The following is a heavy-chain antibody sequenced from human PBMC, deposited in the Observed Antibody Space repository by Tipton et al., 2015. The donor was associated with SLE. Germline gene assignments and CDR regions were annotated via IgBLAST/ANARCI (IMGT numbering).Heavy chain of an antibody. CDR1: GGSIKSGSYY. Sequence: TLSLTCTVSGGSIKSGSYYWSWIRQPAGKGLEWIGPIYTGGNIDYNPSLRSRVLLSLDTSRNAYSLELNSVTAADTAGYFCAREYSGYVPGEGYNWFAPWGQGILVTVSS. J-gene: IGHJ5*02. CDR2: IYTGGNI. D-gene: IGHD5-12*01. CDR3: AREYSGYVPGEGYNWFAP. V-gene: IGHV4-61*02.